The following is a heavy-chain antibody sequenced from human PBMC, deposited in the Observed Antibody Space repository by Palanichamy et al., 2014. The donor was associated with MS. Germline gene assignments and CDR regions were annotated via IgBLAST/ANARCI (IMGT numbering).Heavy chain of an antibody. J-gene: IGHJ4*02. V-gene: IGHV3-48*01. Sequence: EVRTVESGGDLVQPGGSVRLSCAASGFTFSSYGMNWVRQAPGKGLEWVSYISSSSDSIYYADSVKGRFTISRDNAKNSLYLQMNSLRADDTAIYYCARARRDGYDYWGQGTLVTVSS. CDR3: ARARRDGYDY. CDR2: ISSSSDSI. CDR1: GFTFSSYG. D-gene: IGHD5-24*01.